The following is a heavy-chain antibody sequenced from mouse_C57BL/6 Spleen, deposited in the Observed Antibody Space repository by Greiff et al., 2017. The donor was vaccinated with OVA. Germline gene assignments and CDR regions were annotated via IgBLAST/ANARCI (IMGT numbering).Heavy chain of an antibody. CDR3: ARYYYDRYFDV. CDR1: GYAFSSYW. V-gene: IGHV1-80*01. J-gene: IGHJ1*03. D-gene: IGHD2-4*01. CDR2: IYPGDGDT. Sequence: QVHVKQSGAELVKPGASVKISCKASGYAFSSYWMNWVKQRPGKGLEWIGQIYPGDGDTNYNGKFKGKATLTADKSSSTAYMQLSSLTSEDSAVYFCARYYYDRYFDVWGTGTTVTVSS.